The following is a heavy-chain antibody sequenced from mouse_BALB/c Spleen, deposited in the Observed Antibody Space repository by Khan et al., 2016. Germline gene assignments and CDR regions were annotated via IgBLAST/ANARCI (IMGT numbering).Heavy chain of an antibody. D-gene: IGHD1-1*01. CDR3: VRDFYYYGRGGCFDV. V-gene: IGHV10S3*01. CDR1: GFTFNTNA. J-gene: IGHJ1*01. CDR2: IRSKSNNYAT. Sequence: EVQLVETGGGLVQPKGSLKLSCAASGFTFNTNAMNWVRQAPGKGLEWVACIRSKSNNYATYYADSVKDRITISRDDSQSILYLQMNNLKTEDTAMYYCVRDFYYYGRGGCFDVWGAGTTVTVSS.